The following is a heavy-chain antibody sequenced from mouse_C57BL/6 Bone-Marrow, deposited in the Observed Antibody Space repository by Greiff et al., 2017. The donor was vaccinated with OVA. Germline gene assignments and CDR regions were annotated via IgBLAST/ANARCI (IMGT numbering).Heavy chain of an antibody. CDR1: GYTFTSYW. Sequence: QVQLQQPGAELVKPGASVKLSCKASGYTFTSYWMHWVKQRPGQGLEWIGMIHPNSGSTNYNEKFKSKATLTVDKSSSTAYKQLSSLTSEDSAVYYCARWGTTVVDFDVWGTGTTVTVSS. CDR2: IHPNSGST. CDR3: ARWGTTVVDFDV. J-gene: IGHJ1*03. V-gene: IGHV1-64*01. D-gene: IGHD1-1*01.